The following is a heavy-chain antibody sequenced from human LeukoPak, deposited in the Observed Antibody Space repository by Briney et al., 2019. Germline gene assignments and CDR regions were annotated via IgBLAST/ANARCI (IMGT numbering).Heavy chain of an antibody. CDR3: AREVIGYCSSTSCQPFDY. CDR2: INPNSGGT. J-gene: IGHJ4*02. CDR1: GYTFTGYY. D-gene: IGHD2-2*01. V-gene: IGHV1-2*02. Sequence: ASVKVSCKASGYTFTGYYMHWVRQAPGQGLEWMGWINPNSGGTNYAQKFQGRVTMTRDTSISTAYMELSRLRSDDTAVYYCAREVIGYCSSTSCQPFDYWGQGTLVTVSS.